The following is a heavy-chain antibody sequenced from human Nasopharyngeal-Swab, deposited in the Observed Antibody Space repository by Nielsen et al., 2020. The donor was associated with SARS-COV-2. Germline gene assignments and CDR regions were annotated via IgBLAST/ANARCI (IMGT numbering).Heavy chain of an antibody. J-gene: IGHJ6*02. D-gene: IGHD6-19*01. CDR3: ARGLYGSGFSYYYYGMDV. CDR2: MNPNSGNT. CDR1: GYTFTSYD. Sequence: ASVKVSCKASGYTFTSYDINWVRQATGQGLEWMGWMNPNSGNTGYAQKLQGRVTMTRNTSISTAYMELSSLRSEDTAVYYCARGLYGSGFSYYYYGMDVWGQGTTVTVSS. V-gene: IGHV1-8*01.